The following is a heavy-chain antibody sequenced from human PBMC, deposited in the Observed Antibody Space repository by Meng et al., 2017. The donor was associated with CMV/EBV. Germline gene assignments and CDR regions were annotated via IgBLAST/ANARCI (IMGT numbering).Heavy chain of an antibody. V-gene: IGHV1-69*05. Sequence: SVKVSCKASGGTFSSYAISWVRQAPGQGLEWTGGIIPIFGTANYAQKFQGRVTITTDESTSTAYMELSSLRSEDTAVYYCASAVQDVVVPAAIRYSSGWYSPRAFDIWGQGTMVTVSS. CDR1: GGTFSSYA. CDR2: IIPIFGTA. J-gene: IGHJ3*02. D-gene: IGHD2-2*02. CDR3: ASAVQDVVVPAAIRYSSGWYSPRAFDI.